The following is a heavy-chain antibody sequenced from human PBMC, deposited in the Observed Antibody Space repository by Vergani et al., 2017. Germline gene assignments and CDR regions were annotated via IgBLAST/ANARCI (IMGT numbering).Heavy chain of an antibody. D-gene: IGHD3-9*01. J-gene: IGHJ4*02. V-gene: IGHV1-2*02. Sequence: QVHLVQSGAEVKKPGASVKVSCKTSGSTFTDYHIHWVRQAPGEGLESMGWINPRTGATDYAQGLQGRVTMTRDTSISTAYMELDRLTSDDTAVYYCARDYEDILTGVFWGQGTLVTVSA. CDR3: ARDYEDILTGVF. CDR1: GSTFTDYH. CDR2: INPRTGAT.